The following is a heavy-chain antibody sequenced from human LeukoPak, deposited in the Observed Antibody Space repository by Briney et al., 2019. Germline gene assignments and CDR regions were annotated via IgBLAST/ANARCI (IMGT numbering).Heavy chain of an antibody. J-gene: IGHJ6*02. CDR2: IYSGGST. Sequence: GGSLRLSCAASGFTVSSNYMSWVRQAPGKGLEWVSVIYSGGSTYYADSVKGRFTISRDNSKNTLYLQINSLRAEDTAVYYCASTTPTYYYGMDVWGQGTTVTVSS. D-gene: IGHD4-17*01. V-gene: IGHV3-53*01. CDR3: ASTTPTYYYGMDV. CDR1: GFTVSSNY.